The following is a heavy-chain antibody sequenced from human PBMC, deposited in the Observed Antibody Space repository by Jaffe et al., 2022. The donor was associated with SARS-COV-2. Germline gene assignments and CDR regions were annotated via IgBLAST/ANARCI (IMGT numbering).Heavy chain of an antibody. J-gene: IGHJ4*02. D-gene: IGHD3-16*01. Sequence: QVQLQESGPGLVKPSQTLSLTCTVAGGSISSGIYYWSWIRQPAGKGLEWIGRFYSRGSINYNPSLKSRVTISADTSKNQLSLILSSVTAADAAVYYCARDKGVGNTFFDYWGQGSLVTVSS. V-gene: IGHV4-61*02. CDR3: ARDKGVGNTFFDY. CDR1: GGSISSGIYY. CDR2: FYSRGSI.